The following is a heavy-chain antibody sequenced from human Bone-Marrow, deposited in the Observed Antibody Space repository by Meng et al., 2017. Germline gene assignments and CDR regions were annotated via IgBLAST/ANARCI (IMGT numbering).Heavy chain of an antibody. CDR2: FHHSGTT. D-gene: IGHD6-19*01. Sequence: GPLQESGPGLVKPSVTLFLTCCVSGASVSSGYWWTWVRQPPGKGLEWIGEFHHSGTTNYNPSLRSRVTISVDTSKNQFSLRLTSVTAADTAVYYCAASPGWWRIDSWGQGTLVTVSS. V-gene: IGHV4-4*02. CDR1: GASVSSGYW. CDR3: AASPGWWRIDS. J-gene: IGHJ4*02.